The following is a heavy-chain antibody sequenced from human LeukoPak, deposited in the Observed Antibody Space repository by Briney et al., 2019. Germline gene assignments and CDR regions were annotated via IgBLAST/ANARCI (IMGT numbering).Heavy chain of an antibody. CDR2: ISGSGGST. CDR1: GFTLSSYA. Sequence: GGSLRLSCAASGFTLSSYAMSWVRQAPGKGLEWASAISGSGGSTYYADSVKGRFTISRDNSKNTLYLQMNSLRAEDTAVYYCAKDLRGVTVTPFDYWGQGTLVTVSS. J-gene: IGHJ4*02. D-gene: IGHD4-17*01. CDR3: AKDLRGVTVTPFDY. V-gene: IGHV3-23*01.